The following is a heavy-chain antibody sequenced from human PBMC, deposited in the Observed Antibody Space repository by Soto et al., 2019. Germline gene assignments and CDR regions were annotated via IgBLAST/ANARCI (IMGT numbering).Heavy chain of an antibody. J-gene: IGHJ5*02. V-gene: IGHV4-39*02. CDR2: IYYSGST. D-gene: IGHD6-13*01. CDR1: GGSISSSSYY. CDR3: AREILSSSWRPNWFDP. Sequence: SETLSLTCTVSGGSISSSSYYWGWIRQPPGKGLEWIGSIYYSGSTYYNPSLKSRVTISVDTSKNQFSLKLSSVTAADTAVYYCAREILSSSWRPNWFDPWGQGTLVTVSS.